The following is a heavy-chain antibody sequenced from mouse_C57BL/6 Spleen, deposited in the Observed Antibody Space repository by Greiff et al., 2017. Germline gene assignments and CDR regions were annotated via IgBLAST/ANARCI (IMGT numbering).Heavy chain of an antibody. CDR3: AREDSSGYGYFDY. J-gene: IGHJ2*01. V-gene: IGHV1-26*01. D-gene: IGHD3-2*02. CDR2: INPNNGGT. Sequence: VQLQQSGPELVKPGASVKISCKASGYTFTDYYMNWVKQSHGKSLEWIGDINPNNGGTSYNQKFKGKATLTVDKSSSTAYMGLRSLTSEDSAVYYCAREDSSGYGYFDYWGQGTTLTVSS. CDR1: GYTFTDYY.